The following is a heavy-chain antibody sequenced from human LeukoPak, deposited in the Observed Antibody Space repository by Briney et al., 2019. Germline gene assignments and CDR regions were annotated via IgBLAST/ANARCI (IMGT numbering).Heavy chain of an antibody. CDR3: ARGHDFWSGYRRREVDY. Sequence: SETLSLTSAVYGGSFSGYYWSWIRQPPGKGLEWIGEINHSGSTNYNPSLKSRVTISVDTSKNQFSLKLSSVTAADTAVYYCARGHDFWSGYRRREVDYWGQASLVSVSS. CDR2: INHSGST. CDR1: GGSFSGYY. J-gene: IGHJ4*02. D-gene: IGHD3-3*01. V-gene: IGHV4-34*01.